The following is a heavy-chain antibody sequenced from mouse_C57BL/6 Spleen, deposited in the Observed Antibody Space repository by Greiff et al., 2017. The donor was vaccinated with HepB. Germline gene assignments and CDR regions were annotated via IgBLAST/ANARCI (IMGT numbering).Heavy chain of an antibody. CDR2: IDPSDSYT. Sequence: QVQLQQPGAELVMPGASVKLSCKASGYTFTSYWMHWVKQRPGQGLEWIGEIDPSDSYTNYNQKFKGKSTLTVDKSSSTAYMQLSSLTSEDSAVYYGARKNYNYGSSYDYFDYWGQGTTLTVSS. J-gene: IGHJ2*01. CDR1: GYTFTSYW. V-gene: IGHV1-69*01. D-gene: IGHD1-1*01. CDR3: ARKNYNYGSSYDYFDY.